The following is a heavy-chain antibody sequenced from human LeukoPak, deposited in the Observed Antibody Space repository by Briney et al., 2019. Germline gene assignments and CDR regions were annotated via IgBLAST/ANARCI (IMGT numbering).Heavy chain of an antibody. V-gene: IGHV5-51*01. CDR2: TYPGDSDT. CDR3: ARHSVGTYYDILTGYEADY. Sequence: GESLKISCKGSGYSFTSYWIGWVRQMPGKGLEWMGITYPGDSDTRYSPSFQGQVTISADKSISTAYLQWSSLKASDTAMYYCARHSVGTYYDILTGYEADYWGQGTLVTVSS. D-gene: IGHD3-9*01. J-gene: IGHJ4*02. CDR1: GYSFTSYW.